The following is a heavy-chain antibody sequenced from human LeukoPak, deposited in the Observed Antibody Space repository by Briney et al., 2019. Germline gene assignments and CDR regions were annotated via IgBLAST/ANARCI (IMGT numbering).Heavy chain of an antibody. CDR2: ISAYNGKT. CDR1: GYTFTISG. V-gene: IGHV1-18*01. CDR3: ARDPSSREGYSSSWYDY. J-gene: IGHJ4*02. Sequence: GASVKVSCKASGYTFTISGISWVRQAPGQGLEWMGWISAYNGKTNYSQKLQGRVTMTTDTSTSTAYMELRSLRSDGTAVYYCARDPSSREGYSSSWYDYWGQGTLVTVSS. D-gene: IGHD6-13*01.